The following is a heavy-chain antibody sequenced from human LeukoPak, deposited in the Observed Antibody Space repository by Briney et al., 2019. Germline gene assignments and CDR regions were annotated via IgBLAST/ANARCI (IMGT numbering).Heavy chain of an antibody. V-gene: IGHV4-59*01. J-gene: IGHJ2*01. CDR2: ISNSGST. CDR3: ARGVTMIVVVIHDWYFDL. CDR1: GGSISSYF. Sequence: SPSETLSLTCIVPGGSISSYFWSWIRQPPGKGLEWIGYISNSGSTNYNPSLKSRVTISADTSKNQFSLKLSSVTAADTAVYYCARGVTMIVVVIHDWYFDLWGRGTLVTVSS. D-gene: IGHD3-22*01.